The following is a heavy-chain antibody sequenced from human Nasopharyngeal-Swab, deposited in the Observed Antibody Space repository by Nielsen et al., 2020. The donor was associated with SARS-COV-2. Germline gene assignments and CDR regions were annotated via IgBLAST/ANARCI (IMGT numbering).Heavy chain of an antibody. V-gene: IGHV3-23*01. Sequence: GESLKISCAASGFTFSSYAMSWVRQTPGKGLEWVSAIGGSGGSTYYADSVKGRFTISRDNSNNMLFLQMSSLRTEDTAAYYCAKDWGRLTAAWGCAVDYWGQGTLVTVSS. CDR1: GFTFSSYA. D-gene: IGHD3-16*01. J-gene: IGHJ4*02. CDR3: AKDWGRLTAAWGCAVDY. CDR2: IGGSGGST.